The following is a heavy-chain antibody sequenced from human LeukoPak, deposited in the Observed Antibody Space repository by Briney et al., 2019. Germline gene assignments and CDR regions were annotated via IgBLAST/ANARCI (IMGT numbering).Heavy chain of an antibody. D-gene: IGHD3-10*01. CDR3: AKLGFGEPIGDY. Sequence: GGSLRLSCAASGFTFSSYGMHWVRQAPGKGLEWVAFIRYDGSNKYYADSVKGRFTISRDNSKNTLYLQMNSLRAEGTAVYYCAKLGFGEPIGDYWGQGTLVTVSS. CDR2: IRYDGSNK. CDR1: GFTFSSYG. J-gene: IGHJ4*02. V-gene: IGHV3-30*02.